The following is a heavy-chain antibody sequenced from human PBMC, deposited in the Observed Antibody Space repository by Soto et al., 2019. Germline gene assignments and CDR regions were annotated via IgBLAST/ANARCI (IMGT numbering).Heavy chain of an antibody. D-gene: IGHD3-3*01. J-gene: IGHJ6*02. V-gene: IGHV3-23*01. CDR1: GFTFSSYA. CDR3: AKAEDFWSGYYYYYYGMDV. CDR2: ISGSGGST. Sequence: GGSLRLSCAASGFTFSSYAMSWVRQAPGKGLEWVSAISGSGGSTYYADSVKGRFTISRDNSKNTLYLQMNSLRAEDTAVYYCAKAEDFWSGYYYYYYGMDVWGQGTTVTVSS.